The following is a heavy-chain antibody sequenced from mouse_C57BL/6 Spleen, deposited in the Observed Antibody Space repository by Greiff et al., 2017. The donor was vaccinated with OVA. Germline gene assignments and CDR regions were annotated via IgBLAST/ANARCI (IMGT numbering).Heavy chain of an antibody. V-gene: IGHV7-3*01. CDR3: ARYINPTGARDY. CDR1: GFTFTDYY. J-gene: IGHJ4*01. CDR2: IRNKANGYTT. Sequence: EVQLQESGGGLVQPGGSLSLSCAASGFTFTDYYMSWVRQPPGQALEWLGFIRNKANGYTTEYSASVKGRFTISRDNSQSILYLQMNALRAEDSATYYCARYINPTGARDYWGQGTSVTVSS.